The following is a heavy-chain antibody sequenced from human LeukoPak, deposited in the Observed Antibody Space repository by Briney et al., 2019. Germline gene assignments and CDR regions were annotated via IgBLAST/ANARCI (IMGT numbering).Heavy chain of an antibody. D-gene: IGHD2-21*02. V-gene: IGHV4-59*01. J-gene: IGHJ6*02. CDR1: GGSISSYY. CDR2: IYYSGST. Sequence: SETLSLTCTVSGGSISSYYWSWIRQPPGKGLERIGYIYYSGSTNYNPSLKSRVTISVDTSKNQFSLKLSSVTAADTAVYYCARGFPVVTTGEYYGMDVWGQGTTVTVSS. CDR3: ARGFPVVTTGEYYGMDV.